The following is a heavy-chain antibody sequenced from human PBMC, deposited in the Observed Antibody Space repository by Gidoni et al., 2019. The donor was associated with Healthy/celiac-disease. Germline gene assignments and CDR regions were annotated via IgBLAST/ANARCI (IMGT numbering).Heavy chain of an antibody. CDR3: VAYLDLVVAASLFDY. Sequence: QLQLQESGPGLVKPSETLSLTCPFPGCPISSSSYYWGWIRQPPGKGLEWIGSIYYSGSTYYNPSLKSRVTISVDTSKNQFSLKLSSVTAADTAVYYCVAYLDLVVAASLFDYWGQGTLVTVSS. CDR1: GCPISSSSYY. CDR2: IYYSGST. J-gene: IGHJ4*02. D-gene: IGHD2-15*01. V-gene: IGHV4-39*01.